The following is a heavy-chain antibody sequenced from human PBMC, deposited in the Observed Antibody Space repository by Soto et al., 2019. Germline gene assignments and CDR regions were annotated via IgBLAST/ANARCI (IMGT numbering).Heavy chain of an antibody. Sequence: VKVSCKASGGTFSSYAISWVRQAPGQGLEWMGGIIPIFGTANYAQKFQGRVTITADESTSTAYMELSSLRSEDTAVYYCELWFGPRDYYYGMDVWGQGTTVTVSS. D-gene: IGHD3-10*01. V-gene: IGHV1-69*01. J-gene: IGHJ6*02. CDR2: IIPIFGTA. CDR1: GGTFSSYA. CDR3: ELWFGPRDYYYGMDV.